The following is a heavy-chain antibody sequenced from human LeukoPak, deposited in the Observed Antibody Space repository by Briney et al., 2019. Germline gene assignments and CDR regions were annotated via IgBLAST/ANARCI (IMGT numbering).Heavy chain of an antibody. Sequence: GGSLRLSCAASGFTFDDYAMHWVRQAPGKGLEWVSGISWNSGSIGYADPVKGRFTISRDNAKNSLYLQMNSLRAEDTALYYCAKEISIAVAGTAFDYWGQGTLVTVSS. V-gene: IGHV3-9*01. D-gene: IGHD6-19*01. CDR1: GFTFDDYA. J-gene: IGHJ4*02. CDR3: AKEISIAVAGTAFDY. CDR2: ISWNSGSI.